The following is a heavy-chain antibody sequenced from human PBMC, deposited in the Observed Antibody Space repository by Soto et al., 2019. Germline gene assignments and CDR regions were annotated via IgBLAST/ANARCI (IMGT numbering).Heavy chain of an antibody. CDR1: GGYFSGYY. CDR2: INHNGTT. V-gene: IGHV4-34*01. Sequence: PSETLSLTCGVYGGYFSGYYWSWIRQPPGKGLEWIGEINHNGTTNYNPSLKSRLTISVDASMRQFSLKLSSVTAADTAVYFCARGWRESSDYKPPFGYWGQGTPVTVSS. D-gene: IGHD3-22*01. CDR3: ARGWRESSDYKPPFGY. J-gene: IGHJ4*02.